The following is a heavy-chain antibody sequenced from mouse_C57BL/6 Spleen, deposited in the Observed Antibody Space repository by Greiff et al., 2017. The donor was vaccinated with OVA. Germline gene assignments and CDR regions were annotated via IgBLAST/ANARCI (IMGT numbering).Heavy chain of an antibody. J-gene: IGHJ1*03. Sequence: QVQLQQPGAELVKPGASVKLSCKASGYTFTSYWMQWVKQRPGQGLEWIGEIDPSDSYTNYNRKFKGKATLTVDTSSSTAYMQLSSLTSEDSAVYYCARDYYGSSYGWYFDVWGTGTTVTVSS. V-gene: IGHV1-50*01. CDR3: ARDYYGSSYGWYFDV. D-gene: IGHD1-1*01. CDR1: GYTFTSYW. CDR2: IDPSDSYT.